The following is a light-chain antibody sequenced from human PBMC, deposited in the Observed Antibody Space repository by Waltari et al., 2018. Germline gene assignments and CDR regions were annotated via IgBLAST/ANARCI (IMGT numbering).Light chain of an antibody. CDR2: ATS. CDR1: QDIRNW. CDR3: QQANSFPIT. Sequence: DIQMTQSPSPVPASVGDRVTITCRASQDIRNWLAWYQQKPGKAPNLLIYATSSLQTGVPSRFSGSGSGTEFTLTISSLQPEDFATYYCQQANSFPITFGPGTKVDIK. V-gene: IGKV1-12*01. J-gene: IGKJ3*01.